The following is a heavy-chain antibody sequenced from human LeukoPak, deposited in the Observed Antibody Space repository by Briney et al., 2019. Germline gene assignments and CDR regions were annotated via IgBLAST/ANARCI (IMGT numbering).Heavy chain of an antibody. CDR1: GYTFTNYG. V-gene: IGHV1-3*01. J-gene: IGHJ1*01. CDR2: INGGNGNA. D-gene: IGHD3-22*01. Sequence: ASVKVSRKTSGYTFTNYGMHWVRQAPGQRLEWMGWINGGNGNAKYSQNFQGRVTIIRDTSASTAYMELSSLRSEDTAVYYCARVPLHDSSGHYYPHWGQGTLVTVSS. CDR3: ARVPLHDSSGHYYPH.